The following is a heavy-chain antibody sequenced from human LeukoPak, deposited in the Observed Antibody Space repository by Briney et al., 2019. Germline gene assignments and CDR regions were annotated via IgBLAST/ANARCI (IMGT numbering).Heavy chain of an antibody. Sequence: PGGSLRLSCAASGFTFSSYAMSWVRQAPGKGLEWVSTLSGSGGSTYYADSVKGRFTISRDNSKNTLYLQMNSLRAEDTAVYYCAKDLTIFGVVLIVLEDDYWGQEPWSPSPQ. J-gene: IGHJ4*01. CDR2: LSGSGGST. CDR3: AKDLTIFGVVLIVLEDDY. CDR1: GFTFSSYA. D-gene: IGHD3-3*01. V-gene: IGHV3-23*01.